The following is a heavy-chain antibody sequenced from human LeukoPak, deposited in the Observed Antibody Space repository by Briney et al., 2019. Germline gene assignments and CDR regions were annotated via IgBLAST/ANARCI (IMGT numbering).Heavy chain of an antibody. CDR1: GFTVSSNY. J-gene: IGHJ4*02. V-gene: IGHV3-53*04. D-gene: IGHD5-18*01. CDR2: IYSGGST. Sequence: PGGSLRLSCAASGFTVSSNYMSWVRQAPGKGLEWVSVIYSGGSTYYADSVKGRFTISRHNSKSTLYLQMNSLRAEDTAVYYCARDGDTVKFDYWGQGTLVTVSS. CDR3: ARDGDTVKFDY.